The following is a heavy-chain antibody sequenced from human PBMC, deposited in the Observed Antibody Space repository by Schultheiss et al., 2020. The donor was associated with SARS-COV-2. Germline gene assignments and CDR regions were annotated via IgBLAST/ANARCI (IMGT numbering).Heavy chain of an antibody. Sequence: ESLKISCAVYGGSFSGYYWSWIRQPPGKGLEWIGSIYYSGSTYYNPSLKSRVTISVDTSKNQFSLKLSSVTAADTAVYYCARDRMYYYGSGRPEFDYWGQGTLVTVSS. J-gene: IGHJ4*02. D-gene: IGHD3-10*01. CDR1: GGSFSGYY. V-gene: IGHV4-34*01. CDR3: ARDRMYYYGSGRPEFDY. CDR2: IYYSGST.